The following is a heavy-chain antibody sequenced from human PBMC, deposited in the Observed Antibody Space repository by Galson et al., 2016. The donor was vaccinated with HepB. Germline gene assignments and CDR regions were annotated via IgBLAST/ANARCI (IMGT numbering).Heavy chain of an antibody. CDR1: GFTFSDYY. CDR3: ARFKPEGEMPTIPVGSLDY. D-gene: IGHD5-24*01. V-gene: IGHV3-64*04. J-gene: IGHJ4*02. Sequence: SLRLSCAASGFTFSDYYMSWVRQAPGKGLEIVSATSPNGAYTYYAEFVKGRFTVSRDNSRNTLFLQMTSLRLEDTGVYYCARFKPEGEMPTIPVGSLDYWGLGTLVTISS. CDR2: TSPNGAYT.